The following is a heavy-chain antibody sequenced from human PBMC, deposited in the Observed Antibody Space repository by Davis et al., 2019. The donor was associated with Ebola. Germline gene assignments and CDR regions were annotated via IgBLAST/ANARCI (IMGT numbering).Heavy chain of an antibody. Sequence: PGGSLRLSCAVYGGSFSGYYWSWIRQPPGKGLEWIGEINHSGSTNYNPSLKSRVTISVDTSKNQFSLKLSSVTAADTAVYYCARTAVAGPKFSRYNWFDPWGQGTLVTVSS. D-gene: IGHD6-19*01. V-gene: IGHV4-34*01. J-gene: IGHJ5*02. CDR2: INHSGST. CDR3: ARTAVAGPKFSRYNWFDP. CDR1: GGSFSGYY.